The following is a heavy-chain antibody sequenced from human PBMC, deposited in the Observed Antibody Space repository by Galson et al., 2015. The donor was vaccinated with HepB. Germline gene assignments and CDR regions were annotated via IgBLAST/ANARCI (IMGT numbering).Heavy chain of an antibody. CDR3: AVVVVAALPDSYDI. CDR1: GFTFNKYN. CDR2: ISHDGSNQ. Sequence: SLRLSCAASGFTFNKYNVHWVRQAPSKGLEWVAVISHDGSNQDYADSVKGRFTISRDNSKNTMFLQVKSLRAEDTAVYYCAVVVVAALPDSYDIWGQGTMVTVSS. J-gene: IGHJ3*02. V-gene: IGHV3-30*04. D-gene: IGHD2-21*02.